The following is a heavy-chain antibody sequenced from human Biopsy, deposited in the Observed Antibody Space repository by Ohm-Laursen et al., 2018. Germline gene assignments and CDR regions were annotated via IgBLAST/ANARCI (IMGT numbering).Heavy chain of an antibody. Sequence: TLSLTCTVSDGSINSYYWNWIRQPPGKRLEWIGNIYYSGSTNFNPSLKSRVTISVDTSKNQFSLKLSSVTAADTAVYFCARGCSYGYDFDYWGQGTLVAVSS. D-gene: IGHD5-18*01. CDR3: ARGCSYGYDFDY. CDR1: DGSINSYY. CDR2: IYYSGST. J-gene: IGHJ4*02. V-gene: IGHV4-59*01.